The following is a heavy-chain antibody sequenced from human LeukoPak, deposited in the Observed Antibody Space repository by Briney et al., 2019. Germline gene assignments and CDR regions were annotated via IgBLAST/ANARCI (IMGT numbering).Heavy chain of an antibody. CDR1: GASFSSHY. CDR3: ARDLVTVTKGFDI. D-gene: IGHD4-17*01. CDR2: ISYVGST. Sequence: SETLSLTCAVSGASFSSHYWTWIRPPPGKGLEWIGYISYVGSTNYNPSLKSRVTISIDTSKNQFSLKLRSVTAADTAVYYCARDLVTVTKGFDIWGQGTMVSVSS. V-gene: IGHV4-59*11. J-gene: IGHJ3*02.